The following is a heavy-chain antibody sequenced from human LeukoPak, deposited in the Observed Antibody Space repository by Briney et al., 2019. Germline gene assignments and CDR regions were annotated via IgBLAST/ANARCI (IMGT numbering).Heavy chain of an antibody. CDR1: GFTFSSYA. Sequence: GGSLRLSCAASGFTFSSYAMSWVRQAPGKGLEWVSAISGSGGSTYYADSVKGRFTISRDNSKNTLYLQMHSLRVEDTAVYYCAHLVWEYVGGLDVWGQGTTVTVSS. CDR2: ISGSGGST. J-gene: IGHJ6*02. V-gene: IGHV3-23*01. D-gene: IGHD3/OR15-3a*01. CDR3: AHLVWEYVGGLDV.